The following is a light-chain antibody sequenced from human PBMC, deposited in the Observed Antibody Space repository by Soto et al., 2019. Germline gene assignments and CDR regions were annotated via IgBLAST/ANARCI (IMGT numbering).Light chain of an antibody. V-gene: IGKV1-5*01. CDR3: QQYKLYET. CDR2: DAS. J-gene: IGKJ1*01. Sequence: EIQMTQYHSTQSDSVRYRVITTRRASQSIRSWLAWYQQKPGKAPKLLIYDASSLESGVPSRFSGSGSGTEFTLTISSLQPDDFATYYCQQYKLYETFGQGSIVDVK. CDR1: QSIRSW.